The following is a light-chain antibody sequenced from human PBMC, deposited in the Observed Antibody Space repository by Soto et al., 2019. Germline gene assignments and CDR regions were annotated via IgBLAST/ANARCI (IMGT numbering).Light chain of an antibody. CDR3: QQHGRSSRT. J-gene: IGKJ1*01. Sequence: EIVLTLAPGTLSLSPGERATLSCRASQSVSSYLYWYQQKPGQAPRLLIYGASSRAAGIPDRFSASGSGTDFTLTISRMEPADVAVYYCQQHGRSSRTFGQGTKVEIK. V-gene: IGKV3-20*01. CDR2: GAS. CDR1: QSVSSY.